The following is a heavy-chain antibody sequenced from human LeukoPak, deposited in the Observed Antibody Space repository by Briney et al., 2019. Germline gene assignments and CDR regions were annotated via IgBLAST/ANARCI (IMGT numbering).Heavy chain of an antibody. CDR2: ISSSSSYI. V-gene: IGHV3-21*01. D-gene: IGHD7-27*01. CDR1: GFTFSSYS. CDR3: ARDAELGGFDY. J-gene: IGHJ4*02. Sequence: PGGSLRLSCAASGFTFSSYSMNWVRQAPGKGLEWVSSISSSSSYIYYADAVKGRFTISRDNAKNSLYLQMNSLRAEDTAVYYCARDAELGGFDYWGQGTLATVSS.